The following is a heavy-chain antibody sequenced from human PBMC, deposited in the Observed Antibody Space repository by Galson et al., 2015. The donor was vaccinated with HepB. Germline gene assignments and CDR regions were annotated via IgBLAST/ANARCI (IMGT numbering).Heavy chain of an antibody. CDR3: AKGVGYCSSTSCYTGWFDP. CDR1: GFTFSSYA. CDR2: ISGSGGST. Sequence: SLRLSCAASGFTFSSYAMSWVRQAPGKGLEWVSAISGSGGSTYYADSVKGRFTISRDNSKNTLYLQMNSLRAEDTAVYYCAKGVGYCSSTSCYTGWFDPWGQGTLVTVSS. D-gene: IGHD2-2*02. J-gene: IGHJ5*02. V-gene: IGHV3-23*01.